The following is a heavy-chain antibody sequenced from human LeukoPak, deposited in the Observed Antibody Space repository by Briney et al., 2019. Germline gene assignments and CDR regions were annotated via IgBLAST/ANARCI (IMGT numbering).Heavy chain of an antibody. V-gene: IGHV1-2*02. CDR3: ARGLAYYDSSGYPTI. CDR1: GYTFTDYY. Sequence: ASVKVSCKASGYTFTDYYIHWVRQAPGQGLEWMGCISPHTGGSNLAQTFQGRVTMTRDTSTSTVHMELSRLTSDDTAMYYCARGLAYYDSSGYPTIWGQGTLVTVSS. CDR2: ISPHTGGS. D-gene: IGHD3-22*01. J-gene: IGHJ4*02.